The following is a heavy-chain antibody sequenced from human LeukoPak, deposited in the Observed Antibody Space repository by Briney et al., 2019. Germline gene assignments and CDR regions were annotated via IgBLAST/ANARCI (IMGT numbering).Heavy chain of an antibody. CDR2: IGTAGDT. CDR1: GFTLSSYD. CDR3: ARSYGSSWNFDY. Sequence: GGSLRLSCAASGFTLSSYDMHWVRQATGKGLEWVSAIGTAGDTYYSGSVKGRFTISRENAKNSLYLQMNSLRAGDTAVYYCARSYGSSWNFDYWGQGTLVTVSS. V-gene: IGHV3-13*04. D-gene: IGHD6-13*01. J-gene: IGHJ4*02.